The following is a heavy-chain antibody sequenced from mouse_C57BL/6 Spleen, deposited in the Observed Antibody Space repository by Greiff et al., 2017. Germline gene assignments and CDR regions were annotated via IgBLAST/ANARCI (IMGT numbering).Heavy chain of an antibody. CDR3: ARPYYRYWYFDV. D-gene: IGHD2-10*01. Sequence: EVKLMESGGGLVKPGGSLKLSCAASGFTFSDYGMHWVRQAPEKGLEWVAYISSGSSTIYYADTVKGRFTISRDNAKNTLFLQMTSLRSEDTAMYYCARPYYRYWYFDVWGTGTTVTVSS. V-gene: IGHV5-17*01. CDR2: ISSGSSTI. J-gene: IGHJ1*03. CDR1: GFTFSDYG.